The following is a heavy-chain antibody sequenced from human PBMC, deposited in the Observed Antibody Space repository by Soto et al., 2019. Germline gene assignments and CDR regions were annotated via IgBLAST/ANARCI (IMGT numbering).Heavy chain of an antibody. V-gene: IGHV1-2*02. CDR2: INPNSGGT. J-gene: IGHJ5*02. D-gene: IGHD3-9*01. CDR3: AREEKDDILTGYFNWFDH. CDR1: VDTFTGYY. Sequence: XSVKVSCKASVDTFTGYYMHWVRQAPGQGLEWMGWINPNSGGTNYAQKFQGRVTMTRDTSISTAHMELSRLRSDDTAVYYCAREEKDDILTGYFNWFDHWGQGTLVTVSS.